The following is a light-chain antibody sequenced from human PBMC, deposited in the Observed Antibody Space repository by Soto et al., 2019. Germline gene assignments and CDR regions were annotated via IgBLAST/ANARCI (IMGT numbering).Light chain of an antibody. Sequence: QSALTQPASVSGSPGQSVTISCSGTSSDVGAYNLVSWYQQYPGKVPKLMIYEVSNRPSGVSNRFSGSKSGNTASLTISGLQADDEADYFCCSYTASDIWVFGGGTKLTVL. CDR2: EVS. CDR1: SSDVGAYNL. V-gene: IGLV2-14*01. J-gene: IGLJ3*02. CDR3: CSYTASDIWV.